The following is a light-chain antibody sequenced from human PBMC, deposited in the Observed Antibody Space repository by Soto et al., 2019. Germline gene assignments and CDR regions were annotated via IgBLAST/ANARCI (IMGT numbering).Light chain of an antibody. J-gene: IGKJ4*01. V-gene: IGKV3-15*01. CDR3: QQYNNPALT. CDR1: QSVRSN. Sequence: EIVMTQSPATLSVSPGERATLSCRASQSVRSNLAWYQQKPGLAPRLLIHGASTRATGLPARFSGSGSGTEFTLTISSLQSEDFAVYYCQQYNNPALTFGGGTKVEIK. CDR2: GAS.